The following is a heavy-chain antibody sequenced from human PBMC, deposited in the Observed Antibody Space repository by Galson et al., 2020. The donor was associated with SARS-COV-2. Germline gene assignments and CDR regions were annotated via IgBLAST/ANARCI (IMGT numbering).Heavy chain of an antibody. CDR3: ARDSHDSSGRTFDY. V-gene: IGHV3-30-3*01. CDR1: GFTFSSYA. J-gene: IGHJ4*02. CDR2: ISYDGSNK. D-gene: IGHD3-22*01. Sequence: GGYLRLSCAASGFTFSSYAMHWVRQAPGKGLEWVAVISYDGSNKYYADSVKGRFTISRDNSKNTLYLQMNSLRAEDTAVYYCARDSHDSSGRTFDYWGQGTLVTVAS.